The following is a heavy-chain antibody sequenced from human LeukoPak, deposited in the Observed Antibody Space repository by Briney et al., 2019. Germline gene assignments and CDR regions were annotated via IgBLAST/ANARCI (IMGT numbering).Heavy chain of an antibody. CDR2: ISGYSDDT. V-gene: IGHV1-18*01. CDR3: ARDPERGAFDM. D-gene: IGHD1-1*01. CDR1: GYTFINYG. Sequence: ASVKVSCKASGYTFINYGISWVRQAPGQGLERMGWISGYSDDTDYAQKFQGRVTMTTDTTTRTAYMELRSLRFDDTAVYFCARDPERGAFDMWGQGTVVTVSS. J-gene: IGHJ3*02.